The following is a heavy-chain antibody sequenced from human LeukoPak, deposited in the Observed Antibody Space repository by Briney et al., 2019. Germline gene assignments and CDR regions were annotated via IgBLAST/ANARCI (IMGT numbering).Heavy chain of an antibody. CDR1: GGTFSSYA. J-gene: IGHJ3*02. CDR3: ARDSTNDYYDSSGYPRNDAFDI. V-gene: IGHV1-69*13. CDR2: IIPIFGTA. Sequence: GASVKVSCKASGGTFSSYAISWVRQTPGQGLEWMGGIIPIFGTANYAQKFQGRVTITADESTSTAYMELSSLRSEDTAVYYCARDSTNDYYDSSGYPRNDAFDIWGQGTMVTVSS. D-gene: IGHD3-22*01.